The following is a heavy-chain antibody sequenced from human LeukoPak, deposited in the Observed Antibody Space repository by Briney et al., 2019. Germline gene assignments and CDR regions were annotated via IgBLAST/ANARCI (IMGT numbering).Heavy chain of an antibody. CDR2: INPNSGGA. D-gene: IGHD6-19*01. CDR1: GYSFTGYY. V-gene: IGHV1-2*02. J-gene: IGHJ4*02. Sequence: ASVKVSCKASGYSFTGYYLYWVRQAPGQGLEWMGWINPNSGGAHYPQNFQGRVSMTGDTSISTVYMELSRLRSDDTAVYYCARQASSGWYLDYWGQGTLVTVSS. CDR3: ARQASSGWYLDY.